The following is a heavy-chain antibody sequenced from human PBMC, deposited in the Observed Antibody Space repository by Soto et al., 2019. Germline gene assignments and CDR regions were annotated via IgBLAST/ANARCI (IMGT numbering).Heavy chain of an antibody. V-gene: IGHV4-34*01. D-gene: IGHD5-12*01. CDR1: GGSFSGYY. Sequence: SETLSLTCAVYGGSFSGYYWSWIRQPPGKGLEWIGEINHSGSTNYNPSLKSRVTISVDTSKNQFSLKLSSVTAADTAVYYCARGRVATIFDYWGQGTLVTVSS. J-gene: IGHJ4*02. CDR2: INHSGST. CDR3: ARGRVATIFDY.